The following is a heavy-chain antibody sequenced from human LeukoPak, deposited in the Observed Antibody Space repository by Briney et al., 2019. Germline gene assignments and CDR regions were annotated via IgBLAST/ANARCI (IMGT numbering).Heavy chain of an antibody. V-gene: IGHV4-34*01. Sequence: SETLSLTCAVYGWPLTNHYWIWIRQPPGKGLEWIGEISHSGSTNYNPSLKSRVTISVDKSKSQFFLKLSSVTAADTAVYYCAGGPAAVHPWGQGTLVTVSS. CDR2: ISHSGST. CDR3: AGGPAAVHP. J-gene: IGHJ5*02. CDR1: GWPLTNHY. D-gene: IGHD6-13*01.